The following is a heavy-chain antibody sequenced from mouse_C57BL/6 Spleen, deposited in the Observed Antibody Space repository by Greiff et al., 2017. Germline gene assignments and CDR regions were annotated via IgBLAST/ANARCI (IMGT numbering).Heavy chain of an antibody. V-gene: IGHV3-6*01. CDR3: ARAGILYWYFDV. J-gene: IGHJ1*03. CDR2: ISYDGSN. D-gene: IGHD2-14*01. Sequence: DVKLVESGPGLVKPSQSLSLTCSVTGYSITSGYYWNWIRQFPGNKLEWMGYISYDGSNNYNPSLKNRISITRDTSKNQFFLKLNSVTTEDTATYYCARAGILYWYFDVWGTGTTVTVSS. CDR1: GYSITSGYY.